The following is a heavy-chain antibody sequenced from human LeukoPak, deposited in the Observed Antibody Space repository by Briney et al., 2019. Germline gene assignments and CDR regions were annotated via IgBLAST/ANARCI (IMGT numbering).Heavy chain of an antibody. D-gene: IGHD6-19*01. CDR3: ARPGRRMAVAGNFVRPDYYYYYGMDV. CDR1: GGSISSSNW. V-gene: IGHV4-4*02. J-gene: IGHJ6*02. CDR2: INHSGST. Sequence: PSETLSLTCAVSGGSISSSNWWSWVRQPPGKGLEWIGEINHSGSTNYNPSLKSRVTISVDTSKNQFSLKLSSVTAADRAVYYCARPGRRMAVAGNFVRPDYYYYYGMDVWGQGTTVTVSS.